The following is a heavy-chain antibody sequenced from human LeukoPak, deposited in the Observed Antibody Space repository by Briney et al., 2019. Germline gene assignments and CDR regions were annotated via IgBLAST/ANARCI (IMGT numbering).Heavy chain of an antibody. V-gene: IGHV5-51*01. CDR2: IYPGDSDT. CDR3: ARPTMVRGVIGAFDI. Sequence: GESLKISCKGSGYSFTSHWIGWVRQMPGKGLEWMGIIYPGDSDTRYSPSLQGQVTISADKSISTAYLQWSSLKASDTAMYYCARPTMVRGVIGAFDIWGQGTMVTVSS. J-gene: IGHJ3*02. D-gene: IGHD3-10*01. CDR1: GYSFTSHW.